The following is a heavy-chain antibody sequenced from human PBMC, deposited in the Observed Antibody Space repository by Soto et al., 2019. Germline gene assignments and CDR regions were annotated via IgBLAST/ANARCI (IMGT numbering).Heavy chain of an antibody. Sequence: PSETPSLTCAVSGDSISSGGLSWSWIRQPPGKGLEWIGYIYHSGTSFYNPSLKSRVTISVDGSKNQFSLKVNSVTAADTAVYYCARGRLVPAVNFDYWGLGTLVTVSS. CDR3: ARGRLVPAVNFDY. CDR2: IYHSGTS. CDR1: GDSISSGGLS. J-gene: IGHJ4*02. V-gene: IGHV4-30-2*01. D-gene: IGHD2-2*01.